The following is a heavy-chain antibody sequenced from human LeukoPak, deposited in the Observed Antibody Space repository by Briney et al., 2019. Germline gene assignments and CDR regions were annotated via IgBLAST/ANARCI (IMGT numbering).Heavy chain of an antibody. Sequence: GGSLRLSCAASGFIFSSYAMGWVRQAPGKGLEWVSYISSSSSAIKYADSVKGRFTISRDNAKNSLYLQMNSLRDKDTAVYYCARDLYYGFDYWGQGTLVSVSS. CDR2: ISSSSSAI. V-gene: IGHV3-48*02. J-gene: IGHJ4*02. D-gene: IGHD1-26*01. CDR1: GFIFSSYA. CDR3: ARDLYYGFDY.